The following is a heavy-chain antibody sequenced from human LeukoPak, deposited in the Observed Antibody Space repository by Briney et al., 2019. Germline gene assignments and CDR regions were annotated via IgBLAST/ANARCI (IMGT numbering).Heavy chain of an antibody. D-gene: IGHD1-26*01. CDR1: GFTFSSYW. J-gene: IGHJ1*01. CDR3: AKDLVGAYFQH. V-gene: IGHV3-7*01. Sequence: GGSLRLSCAASGFTFSSYWMSWVRQAPGKGLEWVANIKQDGSEKYYVDSVKGRFTISRDNAKNSLYLQMNSLRAEDTAVYYCAKDLVGAYFQHWGQGTLVTVSS. CDR2: IKQDGSEK.